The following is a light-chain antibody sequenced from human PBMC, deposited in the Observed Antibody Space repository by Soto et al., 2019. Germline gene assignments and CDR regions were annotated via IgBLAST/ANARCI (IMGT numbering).Light chain of an antibody. CDR3: TSFTTISTCV. CDR2: EVS. Sequence: QSALTQPASVSGSHGQSITISCTGTSSDVGGYNYVSWFQQHPGKAPKLKIYEVSNRPSGVSNRFSGSKSGNTASLTISELQAEDEADYYCTSFTTISTCVFGGGTKVTVL. CDR1: SSDVGGYNY. V-gene: IGLV2-14*01. J-gene: IGLJ3*02.